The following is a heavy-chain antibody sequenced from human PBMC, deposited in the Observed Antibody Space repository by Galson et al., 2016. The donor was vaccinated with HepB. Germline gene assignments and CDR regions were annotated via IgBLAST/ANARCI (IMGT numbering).Heavy chain of an antibody. V-gene: IGHV3-15*01. CDR3: AWINRALYGSGNHEDRDYFHYYMDV. CDR2: IKSKASGGTI. CDR1: GLTFSDAW. Sequence: SLRLSCAVSGLTFSDAWMSWVRQAPGKGLEWVGRIKSKASGGTIDYAAPVKGSFTISRDDSKNTLYLQMSSLKTEDTAVYYCAWINRALYGSGNHEDRDYFHYYMDVWGKGTTVTVSS. D-gene: IGHD3-10*01. J-gene: IGHJ6*03.